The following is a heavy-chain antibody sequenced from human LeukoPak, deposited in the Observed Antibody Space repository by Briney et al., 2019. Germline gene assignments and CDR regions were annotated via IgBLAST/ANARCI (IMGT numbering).Heavy chain of an antibody. CDR2: INHDGNAK. CDR3: ATSHDSAGND. J-gene: IGHJ4*02. CDR1: GVAFTDVS. Sequence: VRSLRLSSVPSGVAFTDVSMSSVPQAPRKGLECGSNINHDGNAKNYVPSVRGRFTISRDNAKNSLSLQMNSLTVEDTAVYYCATSHDSAGNDWGQGTLVTVSS. V-gene: IGHV3-7*02. D-gene: IGHD2-15*01.